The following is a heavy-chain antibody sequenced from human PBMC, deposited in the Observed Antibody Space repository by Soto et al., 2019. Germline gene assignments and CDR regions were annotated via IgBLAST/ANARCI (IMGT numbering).Heavy chain of an antibody. CDR2: IYSGGST. CDR3: ARSRVNDCGDYAVHYYFDY. V-gene: IGHV3-53*04. CDR1: GFTVSSNY. D-gene: IGHD4-17*01. J-gene: IGHJ4*02. Sequence: GGSLRLSCAASGFTVSSNYMSWVRQAPGKGLEWVSVIYSGGSTYYADSVKGRFTISRHNSKNTLVLQMNSLRAEATAVDYCARSRVNDCGDYAVHYYFDYWGQGTLVTVSS.